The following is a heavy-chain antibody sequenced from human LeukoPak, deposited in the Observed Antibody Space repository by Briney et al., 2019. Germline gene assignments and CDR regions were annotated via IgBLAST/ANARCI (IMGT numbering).Heavy chain of an antibody. D-gene: IGHD6-13*01. J-gene: IGHJ4*02. CDR1: GGSFSGYY. V-gene: IGHV4-34*01. CDR2: INHSGST. Sequence: SETLSLTCAVYGGSFSGYYWSWIRQPPGKGLEWIGEINHSGSTNYNPSLKSRVTISVDTSKNQFSLKLSSVTAVDTAVYYCASGLGYSSSCYYWGQGTLVTVSS. CDR3: ASGLGYSSSCYY.